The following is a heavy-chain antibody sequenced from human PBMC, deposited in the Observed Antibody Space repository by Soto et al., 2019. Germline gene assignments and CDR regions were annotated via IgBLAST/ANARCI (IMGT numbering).Heavy chain of an antibody. CDR1: GFTFSNAW. V-gene: IGHV3-15*01. CDR2: IKSETDGATT. J-gene: IGHJ4*02. D-gene: IGHD3-10*01. Sequence: EVQLVESGGGLVKPGGSVRLSCTASGFTFSNAWMSWVRQAPGKGLEWVGRIKSETDGATTDYAAPVKGRFTISRADSTNTLYLHMNSLKTEDTAVYYCTRTILQWFGESDWGQGTLVTVSS. CDR3: TRTILQWFGESD.